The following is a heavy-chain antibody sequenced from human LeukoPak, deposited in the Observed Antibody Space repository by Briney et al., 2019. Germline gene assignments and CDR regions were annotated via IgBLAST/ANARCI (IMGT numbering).Heavy chain of an antibody. J-gene: IGHJ4*02. CDR3: ARVRIAAANPPFDY. D-gene: IGHD6-13*01. CDR1: GGSISSGDYY. Sequence: SQTLSLTCTVSGGSISSGDYYWSWIRQPPGKGLEWIGYIYYSGSTYYNPSLKSQVTISVDTSKNQFSLKLSSVTAADTAVYYCARVRIAAANPPFDYWGQGTLVTVSS. CDR2: IYYSGST. V-gene: IGHV4-30-4*08.